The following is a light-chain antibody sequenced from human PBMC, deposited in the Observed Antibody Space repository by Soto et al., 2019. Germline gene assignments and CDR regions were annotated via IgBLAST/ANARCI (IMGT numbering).Light chain of an antibody. CDR2: DTS. CDR3: QQRHNWPIT. J-gene: IGKJ5*01. CDR1: QSVSSSY. Sequence: EIVLTQSPGTLSLSPGERATLSCRASQSVSSSYLVWYQQKPGQVPRLLIYDTSTRATGVPTRFSGSRSGTDFTLTISGLEPADLGVYYCQQRHNWPITFGQGTRLEIK. V-gene: IGKV3D-20*02.